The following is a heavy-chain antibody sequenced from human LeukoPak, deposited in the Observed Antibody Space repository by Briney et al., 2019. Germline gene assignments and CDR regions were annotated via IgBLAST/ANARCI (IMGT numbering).Heavy chain of an antibody. CDR3: ARRLTQYDCFDP. J-gene: IGHJ5*02. CDR2: TYYRSTWYN. Sequence: SQTLSLTCAISGDSFSSNSVTWNRIRQSPSRGLEWLGRTYYRSTWYNDYAVSVRGQITVNPDTSKNQFSLHLNSVTPEDTAVYYCARRLTQYDCFDPWGQGILVTVSS. D-gene: IGHD2-2*01. V-gene: IGHV6-1*01. CDR1: GDSFSSNSVT.